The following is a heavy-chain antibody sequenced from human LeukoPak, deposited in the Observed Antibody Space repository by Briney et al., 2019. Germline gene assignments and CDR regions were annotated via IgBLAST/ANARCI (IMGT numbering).Heavy chain of an antibody. D-gene: IGHD4-17*01. Sequence: SETLSLTCTVSGGSISSYYWSWIRQPPGKGLEWIGYIYYSGSTNYNPSLKSRVTISVDTSKNQFSLKPSSVTAADTAVYYCASWAYGDYQRALDYWGQGTLVTVSS. V-gene: IGHV4-59*01. J-gene: IGHJ4*02. CDR2: IYYSGST. CDR3: ASWAYGDYQRALDY. CDR1: GGSISSYY.